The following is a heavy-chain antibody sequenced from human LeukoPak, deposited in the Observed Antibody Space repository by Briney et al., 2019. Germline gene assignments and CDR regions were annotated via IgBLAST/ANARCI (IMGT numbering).Heavy chain of an antibody. CDR1: GYTFTSYG. J-gene: IGHJ4*02. CDR2: ISAYNGNT. CDR3: ARGRYYDSSGYPNFDY. V-gene: IGHV1-18*01. D-gene: IGHD3-22*01. Sequence: ASVKVSCKASGYTFTSYGISWVRQAPGQGLEWMGWISAYNGNTNYAQKLQGRVTMTTDTSTSTAYMELRSLRSDDTAVYYCARGRYYDSSGYPNFDYWGQGTLVTVSS.